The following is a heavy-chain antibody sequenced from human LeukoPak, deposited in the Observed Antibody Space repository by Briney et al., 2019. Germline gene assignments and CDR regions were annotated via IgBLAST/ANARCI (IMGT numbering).Heavy chain of an antibody. D-gene: IGHD6-19*01. CDR1: GGSFSGYY. J-gene: IGHJ4*02. CDR3: ARGRSSGSDY. CDR2: INHSGST. V-gene: IGHV4-34*01. Sequence: SETLSLTCAVYGGSFSGYYWSWIRQPPGKGLEWIGEINHSGSTNYNPSLKSRVTISVDTSKNQLYLKLSSVTAADTAVYYCARGRSSGSDYWGQGTLVTVSS.